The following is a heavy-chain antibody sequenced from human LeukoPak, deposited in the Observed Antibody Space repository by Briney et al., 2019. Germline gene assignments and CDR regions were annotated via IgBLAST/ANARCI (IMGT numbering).Heavy chain of an antibody. D-gene: IGHD6-13*01. CDR3: AASGGYSSSWSL. J-gene: IGHJ4*02. CDR1: GGSIKTYY. CDR2: MYYSGIT. Sequence: NPSETLSLTCSVSGGSIKTYYWNWLRQPPGKGLEWIANMYYSGITSYNPSLRSRVTMSVDTSRNQVSLNLNSVSAADTAVYYCAASGGYSSSWSLWGQGTLVTLSS. V-gene: IGHV4-59*01.